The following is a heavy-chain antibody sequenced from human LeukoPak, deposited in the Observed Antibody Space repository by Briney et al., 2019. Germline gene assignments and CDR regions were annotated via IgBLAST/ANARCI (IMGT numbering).Heavy chain of an antibody. Sequence: ASVKVSCKASGYTFTSYDINWVRQATGQGLEWMGWMNPNSGNTGYAQKFQGRVTMTTDTSTSTAYMELRSLRSDDTAVYYCARMGYGDYEDYFDYWGQGTLVTVSS. D-gene: IGHD4-17*01. CDR1: GYTFTSYD. J-gene: IGHJ4*02. CDR2: MNPNSGNT. V-gene: IGHV1-8*01. CDR3: ARMGYGDYEDYFDY.